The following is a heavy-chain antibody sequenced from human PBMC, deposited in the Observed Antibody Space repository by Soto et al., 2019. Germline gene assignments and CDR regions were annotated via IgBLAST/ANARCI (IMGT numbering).Heavy chain of an antibody. Sequence: QVRLVQSGPEMRRPGSSVTVSCQASGGTFSGYSVNWVRQAPGQGLEWMGEIIPIFDTTTHAPRFQGRLTFTADASTPTVFLVLNSLTPDDTAVYYCARRGGRGLDCWGQGTTVTVAS. J-gene: IGHJ6*02. CDR1: GGTFSGYS. V-gene: IGHV1-69*01. CDR3: ARRGGRGLDC. CDR2: IIPIFDTT. D-gene: IGHD6-25*01.